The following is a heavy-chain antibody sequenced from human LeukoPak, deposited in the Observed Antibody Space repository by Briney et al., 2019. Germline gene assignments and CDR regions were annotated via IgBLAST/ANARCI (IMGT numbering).Heavy chain of an antibody. CDR1: GGTFSSYA. J-gene: IGHJ3*02. V-gene: IGHV1-69*04. D-gene: IGHD3-16*01. Sequence: SVKVSCKASGGTFSSYAISWVRQAPGQGLEWMGRIIPILGIANYAQKFQGRVTITADKSTSTAYMELSSLRSEDTAVYYCARLGFEGAFDIWGQGTMVTVSS. CDR3: ARLGFEGAFDI. CDR2: IIPILGIA.